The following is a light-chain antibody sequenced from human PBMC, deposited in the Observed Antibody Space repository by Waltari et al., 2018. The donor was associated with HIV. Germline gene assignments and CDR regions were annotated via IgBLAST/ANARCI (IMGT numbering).Light chain of an antibody. Sequence: EIVLTQSPATLSLSPGERVTLSCRASQSVSSHLAWYQQKRGQAPRLLISDVSKRATGIPARFSGSGSGTDFTLTIAGLEPEDFAVYYCQQYSNWPLITFGPGTKVDVK. CDR2: DVS. V-gene: IGKV3-11*01. J-gene: IGKJ3*01. CDR1: QSVSSH. CDR3: QQYSNWPLIT.